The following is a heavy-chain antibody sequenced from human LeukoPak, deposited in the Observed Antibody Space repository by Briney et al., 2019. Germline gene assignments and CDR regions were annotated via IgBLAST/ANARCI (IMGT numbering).Heavy chain of an antibody. CDR3: ARERGHWFDP. CDR2: ISYDGSNK. J-gene: IGHJ5*02. V-gene: IGHV3-30-3*01. CDR1: GFTFSSYA. Sequence: GRSLRLSCAASGFTFSSYAMHWVRQAPGKGPEWVAVISYDGSNKYYADSVKGRFTISRDNSKNTLYLQMNSLRAEDTAVYYCARERGHWFDPWGQGTLVTVSS.